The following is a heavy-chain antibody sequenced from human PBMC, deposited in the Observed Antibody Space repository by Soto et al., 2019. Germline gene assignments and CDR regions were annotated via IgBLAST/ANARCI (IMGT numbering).Heavy chain of an antibody. CDR1: GGSMSRYY. Sequence: KASETLSLTCTVSGGSMSRYYWTWIRQPPGKGLEWIGNIHYTGSTNYNPSLKSRVTILLGTSTGQFSLKVSSVTAADTAVYYCARDLKIPSTDGPLAPWGHGTLVTVSS. CDR3: ARDLKIPSTDGPLAP. V-gene: IGHV4-59*01. J-gene: IGHJ5*02. CDR2: IHYTGST.